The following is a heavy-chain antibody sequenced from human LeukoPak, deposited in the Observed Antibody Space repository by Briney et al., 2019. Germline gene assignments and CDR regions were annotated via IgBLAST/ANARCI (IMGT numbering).Heavy chain of an antibody. D-gene: IGHD2-8*01. V-gene: IGHV1-46*01. CDR2: INPSGGST. J-gene: IGHJ3*02. CDR3: ARDHVETVTLYAAFDI. Sequence: ASVKISCKASGYTFTHYSLHWVRQAPGQGLXXXGIINPSGGSTFYSRQFQGRVTMTSDTSTTXIHMELSGLRSDDTAVYYCARDHVETVTLYAAFDIWGQGTAVTVS. CDR1: GYTFTHYS.